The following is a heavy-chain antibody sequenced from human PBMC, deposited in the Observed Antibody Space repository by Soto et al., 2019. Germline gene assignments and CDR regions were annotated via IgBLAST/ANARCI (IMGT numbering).Heavy chain of an antibody. V-gene: IGHV1-46*01. Sequence: QVQLVQSGAEVKKPGASVKVSCKASGYTFTTYYIQWVRQAPGQGLEWMGVISPSGGTTTYAQKFKGRVTMTRDTSTSTVHMELSRLRSEDTAVYFCARGAHGSGYAVYWGQGTLVTVSS. CDR1: GYTFTTYY. CDR3: ARGAHGSGYAVY. CDR2: ISPSGGTT. J-gene: IGHJ4*02. D-gene: IGHD3-3*01.